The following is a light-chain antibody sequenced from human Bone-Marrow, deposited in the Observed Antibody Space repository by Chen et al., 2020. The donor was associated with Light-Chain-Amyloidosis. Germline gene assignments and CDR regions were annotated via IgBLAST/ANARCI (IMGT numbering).Light chain of an antibody. J-gene: IGLJ3*02. V-gene: IGLV6-57*01. CDR3: QSYQGSSQGV. CDR2: EDD. Sequence: NFMRTQPHSVYQSPGKRGNIPCTPSSGSIATNYVQWYQQRPGSSPTTVIYEDDQRPSGVPDRFSGSIDRSSNSASLTISGLKTEDEADYYCQSYQGSSQGVFGGGTKLTVL. CDR1: SGSIATNY.